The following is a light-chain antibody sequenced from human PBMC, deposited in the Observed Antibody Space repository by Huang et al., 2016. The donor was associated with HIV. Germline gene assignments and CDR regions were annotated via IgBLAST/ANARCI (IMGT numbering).Light chain of an antibody. CDR1: QSVSST. Sequence: EVVMTQSPATLSVSPGERATLSCRASQSVSSTLAWYQQKPGQAPRLLIYGASTRATGIPARVSGSGAGTEFTLTISSLQSEDCAVYYCQQYNNWPPNTFGQGTKLEIK. CDR3: QQYNNWPPNT. J-gene: IGKJ2*01. V-gene: IGKV3-15*01. CDR2: GAS.